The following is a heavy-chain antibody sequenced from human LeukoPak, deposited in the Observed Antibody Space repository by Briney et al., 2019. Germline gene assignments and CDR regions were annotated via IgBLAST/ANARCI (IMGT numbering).Heavy chain of an antibody. Sequence: SETLSLTCTVSGGSISSSSYYWGWIRQSPGKGLEWIGSIYYSGSTYYNPSLKSRVTISVDTSKNQFSLNLSSVTAADTAVYYCARGRRDGYMLLWEDYWGQGTLVTVSS. CDR3: ARGRRDGYMLLWEDY. V-gene: IGHV4-39*07. CDR1: GGSISSSSYY. D-gene: IGHD5-24*01. J-gene: IGHJ4*02. CDR2: IYYSGST.